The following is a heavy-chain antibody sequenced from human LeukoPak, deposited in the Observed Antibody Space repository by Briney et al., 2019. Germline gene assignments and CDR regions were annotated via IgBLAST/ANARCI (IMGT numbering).Heavy chain of an antibody. CDR2: IHYSGRT. D-gene: IGHD3-22*01. J-gene: IGHJ3*02. V-gene: IGHV4-31*03. CDR3: AKDKRITLIEGARDAFDI. CDR1: GGSISSGNY. Sequence: SETLSLTCTVSGGSISSGNYWSWIRQHPGKGLEWIGHIHYSGRTFYNPSLKSRVLISVDTSKNQFSLKLRSVTAADTAVYYCAKDKRITLIEGARDAFDIWGQGTMVTVSS.